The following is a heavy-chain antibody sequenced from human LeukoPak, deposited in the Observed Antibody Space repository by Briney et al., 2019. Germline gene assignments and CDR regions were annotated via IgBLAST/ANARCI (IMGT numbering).Heavy chain of an antibody. Sequence: SETLSLTCTVSGGSISSYYWSWIRQPPGKGLEWIGYIYYSGSTNYNPSLKSRVTISVDTSKNQFSLKLSSVTAADTAVYYCASLIAAAGTWSFDYWGQGTLVTVS. CDR3: ASLIAAAGTWSFDY. CDR2: IYYSGST. V-gene: IGHV4-59*08. CDR1: GGSISSYY. J-gene: IGHJ4*02. D-gene: IGHD6-13*01.